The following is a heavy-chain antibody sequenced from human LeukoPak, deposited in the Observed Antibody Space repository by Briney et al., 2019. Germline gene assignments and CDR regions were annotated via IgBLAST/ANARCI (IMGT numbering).Heavy chain of an antibody. V-gene: IGHV4-59*01. Sequence: SETLSLTCTVSGGSINSYYWSWIRQPPGKGLEWIGYIYYSGSTNYNPSLKSRVTISVDTSKNQFSLKLSSVTAADTAVYYCARVIAARRPWRFDPWGQGTLVTVSS. J-gene: IGHJ5*02. CDR1: GGSINSYY. D-gene: IGHD6-6*01. CDR2: IYYSGST. CDR3: ARVIAARRPWRFDP.